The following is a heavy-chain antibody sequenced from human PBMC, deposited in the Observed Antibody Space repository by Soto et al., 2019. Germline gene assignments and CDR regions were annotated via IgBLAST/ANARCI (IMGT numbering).Heavy chain of an antibody. Sequence: GESLRLSCTVLGFALTNEKMNWVRQAPGKGLEWVSSISSRSTFINYADSVKGRFTIPRDNSHNTLYLQVHSLTAEDTAVYYCAKDSREVGNSAFYFDFWGQGAQVTVSS. D-gene: IGHD1-26*01. CDR3: AKDSREVGNSAFYFDF. V-gene: IGHV3-21*04. J-gene: IGHJ4*02. CDR1: GFALTNEK. CDR2: ISSRSTFI.